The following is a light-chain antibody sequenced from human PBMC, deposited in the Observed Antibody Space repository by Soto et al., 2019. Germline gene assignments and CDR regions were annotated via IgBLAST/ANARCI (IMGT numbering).Light chain of an antibody. Sequence: DIQLTQSPYTLCGSVGDRVALTCRASQTISSWLAWYQQKPGKAPKLLIYKASTLKSGVPSRFSASGSGTDFTLTISSLQPEDFATYYCQQFRSFPITFGQGTRLEIK. V-gene: IGKV1-5*03. J-gene: IGKJ5*01. CDR3: QQFRSFPIT. CDR2: KAS. CDR1: QTISSW.